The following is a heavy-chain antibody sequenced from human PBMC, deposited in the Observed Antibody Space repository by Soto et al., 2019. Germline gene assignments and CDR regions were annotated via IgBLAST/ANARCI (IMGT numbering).Heavy chain of an antibody. V-gene: IGHV3-15*07. Sequence: GGSLILSCAASGFTFSNAWMNWVRQAPGKGLEWVGRIKSKTDGGTTDYAAPVKGRFTISRDDSKNTLYLQMNSLKTEDTAVYYCTALVVVVAATHFDYWGQGTLVTVSS. CDR3: TALVVVVAATHFDY. J-gene: IGHJ4*02. CDR2: IKSKTDGGTT. CDR1: GFTFSNAW. D-gene: IGHD2-15*01.